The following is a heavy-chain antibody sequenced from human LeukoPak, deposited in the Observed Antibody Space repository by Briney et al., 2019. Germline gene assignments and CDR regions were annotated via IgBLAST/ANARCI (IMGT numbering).Heavy chain of an antibody. D-gene: IGHD3-22*01. Sequence: SETLSLTCTVSGVSISSYNWSWVRQPPGKGLEWIGYIYYGGSTNYNPSLESRVTISVDASKNQFSLKLSSVTAADTAVYYCARVDSSGHYYLDYWGQGTLVTVSS. V-gene: IGHV4-59*01. CDR1: GVSISSYN. CDR3: ARVDSSGHYYLDY. J-gene: IGHJ4*02. CDR2: IYYGGST.